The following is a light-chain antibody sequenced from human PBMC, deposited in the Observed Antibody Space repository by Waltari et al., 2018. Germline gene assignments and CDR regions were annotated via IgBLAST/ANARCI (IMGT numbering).Light chain of an antibody. CDR1: SSDVGGYNY. CDR3: NSFTSSSTVV. Sequence: QSALTQPASVSGSPGKSITISCTGTSSDVGGYNYVSWYQQHPGKAPKLMIYDVSNRPSGVSNRFSGSKSGNTASLTISGLQPEDEADYYCNSFTSSSTVVFGGGTKLTVL. CDR2: DVS. J-gene: IGLJ3*02. V-gene: IGLV2-14*03.